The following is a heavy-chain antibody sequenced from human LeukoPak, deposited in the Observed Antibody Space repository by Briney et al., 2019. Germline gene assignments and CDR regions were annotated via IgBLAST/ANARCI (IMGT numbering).Heavy chain of an antibody. D-gene: IGHD3-10*01. Sequence: GGSLRLSCTASGFTFSDYHMSWIRQAPGRGLEWVSYISSSGNPIHYADSVRGRFTISRHNAKNSLYLHMNSLRAEDAAVYYCARSTDGSGSYYYYGMDVWGQGTTVTVSS. V-gene: IGHV3-11*01. CDR1: GFTFSDYH. CDR2: ISSSGNPI. CDR3: ARSTDGSGSYYYYGMDV. J-gene: IGHJ6*02.